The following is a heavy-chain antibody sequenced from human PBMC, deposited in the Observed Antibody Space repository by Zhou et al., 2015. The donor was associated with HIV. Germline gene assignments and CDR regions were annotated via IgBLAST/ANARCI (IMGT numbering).Heavy chain of an antibody. D-gene: IGHD2-15*01. CDR2: IIPIFGTA. CDR1: GGTFSSYA. V-gene: IGHV1-69*06. J-gene: IGHJ4*02. Sequence: QVQLVQSGAEVKRPGSSVKVSCKASGGTFSSYAISWVRQAPGQGLEWMGGIIPIFGTANYAQKFQGRVTITADKSTSTAYMELSSLRSEDTAVYYCARAGVGGYCSGGSCYSAYDYWGQGTLVTVSS. CDR3: ARAGVGGYCSGGSCYSAYDY.